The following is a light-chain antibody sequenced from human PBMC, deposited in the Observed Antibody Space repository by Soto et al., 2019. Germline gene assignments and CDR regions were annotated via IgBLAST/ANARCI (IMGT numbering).Light chain of an antibody. CDR3: QQYNSYSPWA. CDR1: QIISNW. CDR2: KAS. Sequence: DIQMTQSPSTLSASVGDRVTITCRASQIISNWLAWYQQKPGKAPKLLIYKASSLESGVPSRFSGSGSGTKFTLTITSLQPDDFETYYCQQYNSYSPWAFGQGTKVEIK. V-gene: IGKV1-5*03. J-gene: IGKJ1*01.